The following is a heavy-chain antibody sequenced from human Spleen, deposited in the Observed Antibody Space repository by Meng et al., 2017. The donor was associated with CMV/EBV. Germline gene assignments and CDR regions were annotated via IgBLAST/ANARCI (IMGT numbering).Heavy chain of an antibody. CDR2: IYYSGSA. V-gene: IGHV4-61*01. J-gene: IGHJ4*02. D-gene: IGHD3-22*01. CDR1: GGSISSSSYY. Sequence: SETLSLTCTVSGGSISSSSYYWNWIRQSPGKGLEWIGYIYYSGSASYNPSLKSRVTISVDTSKNQFSLKLSSVTAADTAVYYCARALYYYDSSGYYGHYFDYWGQGTLVTVSS. CDR3: ARALYYYDSSGYYGHYFDY.